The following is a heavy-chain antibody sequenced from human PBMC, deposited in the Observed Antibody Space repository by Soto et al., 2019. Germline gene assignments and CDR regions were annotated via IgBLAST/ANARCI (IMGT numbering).Heavy chain of an antibody. CDR2: MNPNSGNT. Sequence: ASVKVACKASGYTFTSYDINWVRQATGQGLEWMGWMNPNSGNTGYAQKFQGRVTMTRNTSISTAYMELSSLRSEDTAVYYCARDTYYYDSSGYYSNWFDPWGQGTLVTVSS. V-gene: IGHV1-8*01. CDR3: ARDTYYYDSSGYYSNWFDP. D-gene: IGHD3-22*01. J-gene: IGHJ5*02. CDR1: GYTFTSYD.